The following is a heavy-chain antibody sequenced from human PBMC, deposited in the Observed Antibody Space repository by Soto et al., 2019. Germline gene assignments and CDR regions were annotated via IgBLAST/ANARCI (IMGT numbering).Heavy chain of an antibody. CDR1: GGTFSSYT. V-gene: IGHV1-69*02. CDR2: IIPILGIA. D-gene: IGHD2-15*01. Sequence: SVKVSCKASGGTFSSYTISWVRQAPGQGLEWMGRIIPILGIANYAQKFQGRVTITADKSTSTAYMELSSLRSEDTAVYYCARGGVSLRDIVVVVAASAFDIWGQGTMVTV. J-gene: IGHJ3*02. CDR3: ARGGVSLRDIVVVVAASAFDI.